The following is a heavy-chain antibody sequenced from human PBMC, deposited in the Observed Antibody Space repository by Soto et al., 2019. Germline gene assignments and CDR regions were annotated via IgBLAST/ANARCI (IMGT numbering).Heavy chain of an antibody. CDR1: GFTFSTYA. Sequence: GGSLRLSCAASGFTFSTYAMHWVRLAPGKGLEWVAAISYDGSSESYADSMKGRFTISRDNSKKTLHLEMNSLRTDDTAVYYCAKDGGNGGYFDWFYYYYGMDVWGQGTTVTVSS. D-gene: IGHD3-9*01. CDR3: AKDGGNGGYFDWFYYYYGMDV. CDR2: ISYDGSSE. J-gene: IGHJ6*02. V-gene: IGHV3-30*18.